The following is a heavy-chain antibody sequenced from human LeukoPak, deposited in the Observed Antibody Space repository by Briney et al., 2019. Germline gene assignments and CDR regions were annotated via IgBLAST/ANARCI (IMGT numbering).Heavy chain of an antibody. CDR1: GGSFSGYY. D-gene: IGHD2-21*01. J-gene: IGHJ4*02. CDR3: ARNVVVIAIGGIDY. V-gene: IGHV4-34*01. CDR2: INHSGST. Sequence: KSSETLSLTCAVYGGSFSGYYWSWIRQPPGKGLEWIGEINHSGSTNYNPSLKSRVTISVDTSKNQFSLKLSSVTAADTAVYYCARNVVVIAIGGIDYWGQGTLVTVSS.